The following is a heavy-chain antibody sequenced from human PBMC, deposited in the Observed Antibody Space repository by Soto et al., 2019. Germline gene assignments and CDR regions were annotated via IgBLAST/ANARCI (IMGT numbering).Heavy chain of an antibody. J-gene: IGHJ4*02. CDR2: IWYDGSNK. CDR3: ARGGRWLQNFDY. D-gene: IGHD3-16*01. V-gene: IGHV3-33*01. CDR1: GFTFSSYG. Sequence: QVQLVESGGGVVQPGRSLRLSCAASGFTFSSYGMHWVRQAPGKGLEWVAVIWYDGSNKYYADSVKGRFTISRDNSKNTLYLQMNSLRAEDTAVYYCARGGRWLQNFDYWGQGTLVTVSS.